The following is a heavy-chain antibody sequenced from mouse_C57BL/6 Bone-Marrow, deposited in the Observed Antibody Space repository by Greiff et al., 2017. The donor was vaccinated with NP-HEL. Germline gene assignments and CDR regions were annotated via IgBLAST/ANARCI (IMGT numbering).Heavy chain of an antibody. J-gene: IGHJ1*03. V-gene: IGHV1-22*01. Sequence: EVQLQQSGPELVKPGASVKMSCKASGYTFTDYNMHWVKQGHGKSLEWIGYINTNNGGTSYAQTVKGKATLTVYKSSSTAYLELRSLTSEDSAVYCCARFHCTLYFDVWGTGTTVPVSS. CDR3: ARFHCTLYFDV. CDR2: INTNNGGT. D-gene: IGHD6-1*01. CDR1: GYTFTDYN.